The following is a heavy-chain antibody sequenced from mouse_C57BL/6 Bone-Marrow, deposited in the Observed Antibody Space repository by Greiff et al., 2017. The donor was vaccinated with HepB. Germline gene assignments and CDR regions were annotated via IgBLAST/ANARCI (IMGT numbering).Heavy chain of an antibody. D-gene: IGHD3-1*01. CDR3: AIYPGNSVRFAY. V-gene: IGHV1-74*01. Sequence: QVQLQQPGAELVKPGASVKVSCKASGYTFTSYWMHWVKQRPGQGLEWIGRIHPSDSDTNYNQKFKGKATLTVDKSSSTAYMQLSSLTSEDSAVYYCAIYPGNSVRFAYWGQGTLVTVSA. CDR2: IHPSDSDT. CDR1: GYTFTSYW. J-gene: IGHJ3*01.